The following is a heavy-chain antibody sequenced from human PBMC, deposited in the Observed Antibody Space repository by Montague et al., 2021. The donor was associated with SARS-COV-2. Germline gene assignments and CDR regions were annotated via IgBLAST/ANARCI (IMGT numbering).Heavy chain of an antibody. V-gene: IGHV2-70*11. D-gene: IGHD3-10*01. J-gene: IGHJ2*01. CDR3: ARRYGSGRGFDL. Sequence: PALVKPTQTPTLTCTFSGFSLSTSGMCVSWIRQPPGKALEWLARIDWDDDKYYSTSLKTRLTISKDTSENQVVLTMTNMDPVDTATYYCARRYGSGRGFDLWGRGTLVTVSS. CDR2: IDWDDDK. CDR1: GFSLSTSGMC.